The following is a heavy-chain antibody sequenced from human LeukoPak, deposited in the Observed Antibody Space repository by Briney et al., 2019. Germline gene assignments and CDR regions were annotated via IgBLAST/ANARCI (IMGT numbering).Heavy chain of an antibody. Sequence: ASVKVSCSAAGYTFTNYYMNWVRQAPGQGLGWMGWINPNNDGTNYAAQKFQGRGTMTRDTSISTAYMELSSLTSDDTAVYYCARVFFYGGNSVPFDYWGQGTLVTVSS. V-gene: IGHV1-2*02. D-gene: IGHD4-23*01. CDR3: ARVFFYGGNSVPFDY. J-gene: IGHJ4*02. CDR2: INPNNDGT. CDR1: GYTFTNYY.